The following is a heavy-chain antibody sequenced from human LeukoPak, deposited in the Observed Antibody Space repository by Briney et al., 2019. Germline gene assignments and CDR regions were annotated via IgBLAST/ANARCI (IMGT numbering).Heavy chain of an antibody. Sequence: KPSETLSLTCTVSGGSISSGTFYWSWIRQHPGKGLEWIGYIYYSGTTYYNPSLNSRVTISIDSSKNQFSLNLSAVTAADTAVFYCARGEAADASKGYFVHWGRGTLVTVSS. D-gene: IGHD2-2*01. CDR3: ARGEAADASKGYFVH. CDR2: IYYSGTT. J-gene: IGHJ2*01. CDR1: GGSISSGTFY. V-gene: IGHV4-31*03.